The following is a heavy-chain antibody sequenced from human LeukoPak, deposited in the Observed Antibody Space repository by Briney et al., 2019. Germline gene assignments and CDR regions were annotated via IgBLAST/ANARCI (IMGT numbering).Heavy chain of an antibody. V-gene: IGHV4-39*07. Sequence: SETLSLTCTVSGGSISSSSYYWGWIRQPPGKGLEWIGSIYYSGSTYYNPSLKSRVTISVDTSKNQFSLKLSSVTAADTAVYYCARRDTYFIAVAGTSPGHWYYWGQGTLVTVSS. CDR3: ARRDTYFIAVAGTSPGHWYY. CDR2: IYYSGST. D-gene: IGHD6-19*01. J-gene: IGHJ4*02. CDR1: GGSISSSSYY.